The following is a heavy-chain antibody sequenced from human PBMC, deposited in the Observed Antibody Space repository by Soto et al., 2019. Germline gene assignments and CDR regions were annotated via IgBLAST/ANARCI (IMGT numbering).Heavy chain of an antibody. CDR2: ISSSGSNT. Sequence: PGGSLRLSCSTSGFTFSRYAIHWVRQAPGKGLEYVSAISSSGSNTYYADSVKGRFAISRDNSKNTLYLQMSSLRAEDTAVYYCVKAPQSYYDSSGFDSWGQGTLVTVSS. CDR3: VKAPQSYYDSSGFDS. CDR1: GFTFSRYA. D-gene: IGHD3-22*01. J-gene: IGHJ4*02. V-gene: IGHV3-64D*06.